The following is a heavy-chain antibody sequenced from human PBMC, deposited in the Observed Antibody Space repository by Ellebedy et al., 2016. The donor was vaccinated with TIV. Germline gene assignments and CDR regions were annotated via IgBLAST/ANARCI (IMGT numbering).Heavy chain of an antibody. CDR1: ELTVSSNS. D-gene: IGHD1-1*01. CDR2: IFIDSTT. V-gene: IGHV3-66*01. CDR3: AGRAYNWNDGSLFDY. J-gene: IGHJ4*02. Sequence: GGSLRLSCAASELTVSSNSMSWVRQAPGKGLEWVSVIFIDSTTYYADSVKGRFTISRDNSKNTLYIQMNSLRAEDTAVYYCAGRAYNWNDGSLFDYWGQGTLVTVSS.